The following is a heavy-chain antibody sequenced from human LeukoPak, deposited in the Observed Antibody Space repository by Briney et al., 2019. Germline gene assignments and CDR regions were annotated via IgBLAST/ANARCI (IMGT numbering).Heavy chain of an antibody. Sequence: ASVKVSCKASGYTFTGNPILWVRQSPGQGREWMGWIIPNSGATTYAQKFQGRVAMTRDTAISTAFMELSSLRVCDTTVYYCTKEDYWGQGTPVTVSS. J-gene: IGHJ4*02. CDR3: TKEDY. CDR2: IIPNSGAT. V-gene: IGHV1-2*02. CDR1: GYTFTGNP.